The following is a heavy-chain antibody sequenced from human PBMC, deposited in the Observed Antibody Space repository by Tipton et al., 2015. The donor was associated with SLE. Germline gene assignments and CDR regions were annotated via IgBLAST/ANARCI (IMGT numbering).Heavy chain of an antibody. CDR2: IYYSGST. D-gene: IGHD6-19*01. V-gene: IGHV4-31*03. Sequence: TLSLTCTVSGYSISSGYYWSWIRQHPGKGLEWIGYIYYSGSTYYNPSLKSRVTISVDTSKNQFFLRLRSVTAADTAVYYCARSGYSSGWYRGRFDIWGQGTMVTVSS. J-gene: IGHJ3*02. CDR1: GYSISSGYY. CDR3: ARSGYSSGWYRGRFDI.